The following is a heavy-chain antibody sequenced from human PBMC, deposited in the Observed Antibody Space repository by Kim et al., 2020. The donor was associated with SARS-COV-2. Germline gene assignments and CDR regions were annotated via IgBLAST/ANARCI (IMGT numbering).Heavy chain of an antibody. CDR2: T. D-gene: IGHD1-26*01. J-gene: IGHJ4*02. Sequence: TSYVPKFQGRVTMTRDTSTSTVYMELRGLTSEDTAMYYGVRESEGGFFDYWGQGTLVTVSS. CDR3: VRESEGGFFDY. V-gene: IGHV1-46*01.